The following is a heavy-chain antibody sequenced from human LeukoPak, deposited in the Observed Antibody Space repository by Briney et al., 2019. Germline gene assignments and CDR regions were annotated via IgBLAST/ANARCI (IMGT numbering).Heavy chain of an antibody. CDR3: ARDFGGLRWNYYFDY. V-gene: IGHV3-30*04. D-gene: IGHD4-23*01. CDR1: GFILSDYA. CDR2: ISHDATNE. Sequence: GGSLRLSCVACGFILSDYAMHWVRQAPGKGLEWMAIISHDATNEYHADSVKGRFTISRDNSKNTLYLQMNSLIPEDTAVYLCARDFGGLRWNYYFDYWGQGTLVTVSS. J-gene: IGHJ4*02.